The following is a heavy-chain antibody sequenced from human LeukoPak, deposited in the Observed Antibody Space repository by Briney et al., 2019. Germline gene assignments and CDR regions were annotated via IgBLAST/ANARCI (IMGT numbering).Heavy chain of an antibody. J-gene: IGHJ3*02. CDR1: GYTFTSYD. CDR2: MNPNSGNT. Sequence: ASVKVSCKASGYTFTSYDINWVRQATGQGLEWMGWMNPNSGNTGYAQKFQGRVTMTRNTSISTAYMELSSLRSEDTAVYYCAKNTYCDFWSGYYNDASDIWGQGTMVTVSS. D-gene: IGHD3-3*01. CDR3: AKNTYCDFWSGYYNDASDI. V-gene: IGHV1-8*01.